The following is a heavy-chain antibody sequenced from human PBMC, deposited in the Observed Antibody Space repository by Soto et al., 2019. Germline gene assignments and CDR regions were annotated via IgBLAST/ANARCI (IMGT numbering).Heavy chain of an antibody. CDR3: ARGLSNWNSEYYFDY. J-gene: IGHJ4*02. CDR2: INHSGST. CDR1: GGSFCGYY. D-gene: IGHD1-7*01. V-gene: IGHV4-34*01. Sequence: PSETLSLTRAVYGGSFCGYYWSRIHQPPGKGLEWIGEINHSGSTNYNPSLKSRVTISVDTSKNQFSLKLSSVTAADTAVYYCARGLSNWNSEYYFDYWGQGTLVTVSS.